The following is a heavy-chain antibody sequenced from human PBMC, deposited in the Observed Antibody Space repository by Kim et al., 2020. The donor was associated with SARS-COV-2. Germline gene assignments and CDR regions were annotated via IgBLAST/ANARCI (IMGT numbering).Heavy chain of an antibody. Sequence: GNPTYAQGVTGRFVFSLDTSVSTAYLQISSLKAEDTAVYYCASVSSSYDYWGQGTLVTVSS. CDR2: GNP. V-gene: IGHV7-4-1*02. CDR3: ASVSSSYDY. J-gene: IGHJ4*02. D-gene: IGHD6-13*01.